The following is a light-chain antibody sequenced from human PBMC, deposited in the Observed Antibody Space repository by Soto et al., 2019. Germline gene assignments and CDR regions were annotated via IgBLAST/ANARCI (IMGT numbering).Light chain of an antibody. CDR2: DTS. V-gene: IGKV3-11*01. Sequence: EIVLTQSPGTLSLSPGERATLSCRASQSVSGYLDWYQQKPGQAPRLLIYDTSNRATGIPARFSGSGSGTDFTLTIRSLEHEDFAVYYCQQRFNSPLTFGGGTKVEIK. CDR1: QSVSGY. CDR3: QQRFNSPLT. J-gene: IGKJ4*01.